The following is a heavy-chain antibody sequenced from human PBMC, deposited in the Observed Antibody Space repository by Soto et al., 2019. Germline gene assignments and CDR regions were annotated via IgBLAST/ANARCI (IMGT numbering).Heavy chain of an antibody. J-gene: IGHJ4*02. V-gene: IGHV3-30*18. D-gene: IGHD6-6*01. Sequence: GGSLRLSCAASGFTFSSYGMHWVRQAPGKGLEWVAVISYDRSNKYYADSVKGRFTISRDNSKNTLYLQMNSLRAEDTAVYYCAKSRSSIAARDPRNYFDYWGQGTLVTVSS. CDR2: ISYDRSNK. CDR3: AKSRSSIAARDPRNYFDY. CDR1: GFTFSSYG.